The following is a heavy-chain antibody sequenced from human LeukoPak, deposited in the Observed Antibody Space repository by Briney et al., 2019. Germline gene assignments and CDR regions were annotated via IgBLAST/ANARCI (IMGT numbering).Heavy chain of an antibody. CDR1: GFTFDDYA. V-gene: IGHV3-43D*03. D-gene: IGHD1-14*01. CDR3: ANPGGY. CDR2: ISWDGGST. Sequence: GGSLRLSCAASGFTFDDYAMHWVRQAPGKGLEWVSLISWDGGSTYYADSVKGRFTISRDNSKNSLYLQMNSLRAEDTAVYYCANPGGYWGQGTLVTVSS. J-gene: IGHJ4*02.